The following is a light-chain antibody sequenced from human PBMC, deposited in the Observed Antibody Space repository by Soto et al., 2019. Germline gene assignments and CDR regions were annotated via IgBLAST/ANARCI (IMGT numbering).Light chain of an antibody. CDR2: GAS. CDR3: QQYNNWPPVT. CDR1: QSVSSN. V-gene: IGKV3-15*01. J-gene: IGKJ1*01. Sequence: ELVMTQSPATLSVSSGERATLSCRASQSVSSNLAWYQQKPGQAPRLLIYGASTRATGIPARFSGSGSGTEFTLTISSLQSEDFAVYYCQQYNNWPPVTFGQGTKVDIK.